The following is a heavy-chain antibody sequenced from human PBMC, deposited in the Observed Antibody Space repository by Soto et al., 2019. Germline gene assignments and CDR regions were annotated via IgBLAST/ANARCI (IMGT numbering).Heavy chain of an antibody. CDR3: ASTYYYDSSGYFFGMDV. V-gene: IGHV1-18*01. D-gene: IGHD3-22*01. CDR2: ISAYNGNT. CDR1: GYTFTSYG. Sequence: QVQLVQSGAEVKKPGASVKVSCKASGYTFTSYGISWVRQAPGQGLEWMGWISAYNGNTNYAQKLQGRVTMTTDTSTSTAYMELRSLRSDDTAVYYCASTYYYDSSGYFFGMDVWGQGTTVTVSS. J-gene: IGHJ6*02.